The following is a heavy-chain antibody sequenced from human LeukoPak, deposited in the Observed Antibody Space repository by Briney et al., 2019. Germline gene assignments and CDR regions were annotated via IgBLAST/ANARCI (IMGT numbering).Heavy chain of an antibody. CDR1: GGSMSPYH. D-gene: IGHD6-19*01. CDR3: ARAVSGRFDY. CDR2: IYYSGST. Sequence: SETLSLTCTVSGGSMSPYHWSWIRQPPGKGLEWTGYIYYSGSTNYNPSLKSRVTISVDTSKNQFSLKLSSATAADTAMYYCARAVSGRFDYWGQGTLVTVSS. V-gene: IGHV4-59*08. J-gene: IGHJ4*02.